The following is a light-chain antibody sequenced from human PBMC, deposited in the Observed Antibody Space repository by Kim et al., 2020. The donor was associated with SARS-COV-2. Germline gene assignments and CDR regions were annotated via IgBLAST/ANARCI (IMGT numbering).Light chain of an antibody. CDR3: AASDGSLNCVV. Sequence: QSVLTQPPSASGTPGQRVTISCSGSSSNIGGYTVNCYQQLPGADPKFLIYNNNKRPSAVPHRCSGSNSATSASLAISGRLQEEEADYYCAASDGSLNCVVFGGGTQLTVL. V-gene: IGLV1-44*01. CDR2: NNN. CDR1: SSNIGGYT. J-gene: IGLJ2*01.